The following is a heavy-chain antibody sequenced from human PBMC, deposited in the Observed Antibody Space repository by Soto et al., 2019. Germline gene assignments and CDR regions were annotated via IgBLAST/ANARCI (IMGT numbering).Heavy chain of an antibody. CDR2: IYHSGST. V-gene: IGHV4-4*02. D-gene: IGHD1-1*01. Sequence: SETLSLTCAVSGGSISSSNWWSWVRQPPGRGLEWIGEIYHSGSTNYNPSLKSRVTISVDKSKNQFSLKLSSVTAADTAVYYCAREERVGTPPSYYYYYGMDVWGQGTTVTVSS. J-gene: IGHJ6*02. CDR1: GGSISSSNW. CDR3: AREERVGTPPSYYYYYGMDV.